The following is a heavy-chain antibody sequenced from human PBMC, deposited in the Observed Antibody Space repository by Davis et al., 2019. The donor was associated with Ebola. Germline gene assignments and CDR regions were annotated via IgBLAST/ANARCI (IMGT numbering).Heavy chain of an antibody. CDR3: AREDSSGYYYVRGPFDY. J-gene: IGHJ4*02. CDR2: ISYDGSNK. Sequence: GGSLRLSCAASGFTFSSYAMHWVRQAPGKGLEWVAVISYDGSNKYYADSVKGRFTISRDNSKNTLYLQMNSLRAEDTAVYYCAREDSSGYYYVRGPFDYWGQGTLVTVSS. V-gene: IGHV3-30-3*01. D-gene: IGHD3-22*01. CDR1: GFTFSSYA.